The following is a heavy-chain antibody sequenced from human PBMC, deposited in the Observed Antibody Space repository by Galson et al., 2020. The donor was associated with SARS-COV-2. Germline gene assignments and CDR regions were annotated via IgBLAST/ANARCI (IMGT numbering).Heavy chain of an antibody. CDR2: VTAGRT. CDR1: GFTSSRYP. CDR3: AKVDWEWLQLRDY. V-gene: IGHV3-23*01. J-gene: IGHJ4*02. Sequence: GESLKISCAASGFTSSRYPMSWVRQTPGKRLEWVSAVTAGRTYYADSVKGRFTISRDSSQNILYLQMNSLRVEDTAVYYCAKVDWEWLQLRDYGGQGTLVTVSS. D-gene: IGHD5-12*01.